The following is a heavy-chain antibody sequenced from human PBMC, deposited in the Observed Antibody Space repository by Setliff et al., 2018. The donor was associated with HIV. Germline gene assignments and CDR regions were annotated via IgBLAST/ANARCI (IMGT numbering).Heavy chain of an antibody. CDR3: ASRAGGDF. J-gene: IGHJ3*01. CDR2: IYPSGST. CDR1: GGSISSSNYF. V-gene: IGHV4-61*09. Sequence: SETLSLTCTVSGGSISSSNYFWSWIRQHAGKGLEWIGHIYPSGSTNYNPSRKRRVTRSVYTSKNQFSLNLSAVTAADTAGYYCASRAGGDFWGQGTMVTVSS. D-gene: IGHD3-10*01.